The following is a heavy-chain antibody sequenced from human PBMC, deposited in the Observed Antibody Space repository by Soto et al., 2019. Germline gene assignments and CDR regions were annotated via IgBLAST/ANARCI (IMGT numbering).Heavy chain of an antibody. Sequence: EVQLVESGGGLVKPGGSLRLSCVVSGVTFSSYSMNWIRQTPGKGLEWVSSISSGGEYIYYADSVKGRFTISRDNAKNSVYLQMNSLTAEDTALYYCARDFKESQYYYYCMDVWGKGTTVTFSS. D-gene: IGHD3-10*01. CDR3: ARDFKESQYYYYCMDV. J-gene: IGHJ6*03. V-gene: IGHV3-21*06. CDR1: GVTFSSYS. CDR2: ISSGGEYI.